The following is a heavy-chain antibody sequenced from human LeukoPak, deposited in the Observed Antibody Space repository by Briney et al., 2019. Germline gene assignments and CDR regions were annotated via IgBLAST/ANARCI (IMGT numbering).Heavy chain of an antibody. CDR1: GYTFTNYG. CDR3: ARVYGSGSVPYYFDY. D-gene: IGHD3-10*01. Sequence: ASVKVSCKASGYTFTNYGISWVRQAPGQGLEWMGWISAYNGNTNYAQKLQGRVTMTTDTSTSTAYMELRSLRSDDTAVYYCARVYGSGSVPYYFDYWGQGTLVTVSS. CDR2: ISAYNGNT. V-gene: IGHV1-18*01. J-gene: IGHJ4*02.